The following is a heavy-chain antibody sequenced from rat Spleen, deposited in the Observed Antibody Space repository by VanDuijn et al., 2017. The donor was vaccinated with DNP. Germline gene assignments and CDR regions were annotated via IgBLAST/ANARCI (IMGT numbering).Heavy chain of an antibody. CDR2: ISYDGSST. CDR1: GFTFSKYG. CDR3: ARLSYYYDGTYYYGWFAY. Sequence: EVQLVASGGGLVQPGRSLKVSCAASGFTFSKYGMAWVRQTPTKGLEWVATISYDGSSTYYRDSVKGRFTISRDNAKSTLYLQMDSLRSEDTATYYCARLSYYYDGTYYYGWFAYWGQGTLVTVSS. D-gene: IGHD1-12*02. J-gene: IGHJ3*01. V-gene: IGHV5-29*01.